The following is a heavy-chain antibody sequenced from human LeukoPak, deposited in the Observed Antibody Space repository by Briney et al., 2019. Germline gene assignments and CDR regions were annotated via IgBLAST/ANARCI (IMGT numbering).Heavy chain of an antibody. D-gene: IGHD1-14*01. CDR2: IYGGGSA. Sequence: GGSLRLSCVASGFTVSSNYLSWVRQAPGKALEWVSVIYGGGSAYYADSVKGRFTISRDNSKNTLYLQMDSLGAEDTAVYYCARGMTTSIAFDIWGQGTMVTVSS. J-gene: IGHJ3*02. CDR3: ARGMTTSIAFDI. V-gene: IGHV3-53*01. CDR1: GFTVSSNY.